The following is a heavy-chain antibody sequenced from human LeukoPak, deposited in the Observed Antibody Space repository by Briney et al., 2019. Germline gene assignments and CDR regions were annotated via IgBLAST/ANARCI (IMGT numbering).Heavy chain of an antibody. V-gene: IGHV3-7*01. Sequence: GGSLRLSCAASGFTFSSYWMSWVRQAPGKGLEWVANIKQDGSEKYYVDSVKGRFTISRDNAKNSLYLQMNSLRAEDTAVYYCARNTYSGYDAFDIWGQGTMVTVSS. CDR1: GFTFSSYW. D-gene: IGHD1-26*01. CDR3: ARNTYSGYDAFDI. J-gene: IGHJ3*02. CDR2: IKQDGSEK.